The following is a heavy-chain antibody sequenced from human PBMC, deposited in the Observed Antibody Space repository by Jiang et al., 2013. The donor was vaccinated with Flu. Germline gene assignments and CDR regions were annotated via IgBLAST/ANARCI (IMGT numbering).Heavy chain of an antibody. Sequence: FTISRDNAKNSLYLQMNSLRAEDTALYYCAKASTPYSSSWYYFDYWGQGTLVTVSS. J-gene: IGHJ4*02. D-gene: IGHD6-13*01. CDR3: AKASTPYSSSWYYFDY. V-gene: IGHV3-9*01.